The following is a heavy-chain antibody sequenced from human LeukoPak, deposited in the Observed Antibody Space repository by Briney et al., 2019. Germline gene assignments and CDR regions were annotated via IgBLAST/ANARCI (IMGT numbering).Heavy chain of an antibody. D-gene: IGHD6-6*01. CDR3: AKTRGDRPLYYFDY. J-gene: IGHJ4*02. Sequence: GGSLRLSCAASGFTFSSYSMNWVRQAPGKGLEWVPSISSSSSYIYYADSVKGRFTISRDNSKNTLYLQMNSLRAEDTAVYYCAKTRGDRPLYYFDYWGQGTLVTVSS. V-gene: IGHV3-21*04. CDR1: GFTFSSYS. CDR2: ISSSSSYI.